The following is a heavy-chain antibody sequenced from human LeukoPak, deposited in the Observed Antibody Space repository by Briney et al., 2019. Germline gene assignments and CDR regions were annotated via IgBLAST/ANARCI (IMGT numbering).Heavy chain of an antibody. V-gene: IGHV3-30*18. CDR1: GFTFSSYG. CDR3: AKMDYYDSSGYSANYAFDI. J-gene: IGHJ3*02. CDR2: ISYDGSNK. D-gene: IGHD3-22*01. Sequence: GGSLRLSCAASGFTFSSYGMHWVRQAPGKGLEWVAVISYDGSNKYYADSVKGRFTISRDNSKNTLYLQMNSLRAEDTAVYYCAKMDYYDSSGYSANYAFDIWGQGTMVTVSS.